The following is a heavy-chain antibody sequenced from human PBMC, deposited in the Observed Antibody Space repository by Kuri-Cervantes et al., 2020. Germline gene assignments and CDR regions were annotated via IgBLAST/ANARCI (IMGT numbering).Heavy chain of an antibody. CDR1: GGSISSGGYS. V-gene: IGHV4-31*11. D-gene: IGHD3-3*01. CDR3: ARGSIPGSGYYTEYYFDY. J-gene: IGHJ4*02. CDR2: IYYSGST. Sequence: TLSLTCAVSGGSISSGGYSWSWIRQPPGKGLEWIGYIYYSGSTYYNPSLKSRVTISVDTSKNQFSLKLSSVTAADTAVYYCARGSIPGSGYYTEYYFDYWGQGTLVTVSS.